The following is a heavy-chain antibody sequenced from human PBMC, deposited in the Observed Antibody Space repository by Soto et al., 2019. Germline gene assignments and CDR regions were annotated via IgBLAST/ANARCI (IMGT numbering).Heavy chain of an antibody. D-gene: IGHD5-12*01. J-gene: IGHJ4*02. CDR1: DGSINSGDYH. Sequence: SETLSLTCTVSDGSINSGDYHWSWIRQPPGKGLEWIGYSYNSGSTYYNPSLKSRVTISVDASKNQFSLKLSSVTAADTAVYYCAREGGYDSPHGCWGQGTLVTVSS. CDR2: SYNSGST. CDR3: AREGGYDSPHGC. V-gene: IGHV4-30-4*01.